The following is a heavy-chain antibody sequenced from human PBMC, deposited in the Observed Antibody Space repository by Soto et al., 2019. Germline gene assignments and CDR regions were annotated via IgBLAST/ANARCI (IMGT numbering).Heavy chain of an antibody. CDR3: ARDLTTGFYGVDV. CDR1: GGTFSSTD. J-gene: IGHJ6*02. Sequence: QVQLVQSGAEVKKPGSSVKVSCKASGGTFSSTDIAWVRQAPGQGLEWMGGIIPLFGTTNYVQKFQGRVTITADKSPSTAYMELSSLRSEDTAVYYCARDLTTGFYGVDVWGQGTTVTISS. CDR2: IIPLFGTT. D-gene: IGHD4-4*01. V-gene: IGHV1-69*06.